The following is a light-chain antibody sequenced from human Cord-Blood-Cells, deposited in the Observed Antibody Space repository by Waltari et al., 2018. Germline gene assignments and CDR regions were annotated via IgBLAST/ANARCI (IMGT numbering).Light chain of an antibody. V-gene: IGKV1-27*01. J-gene: IGKJ1*01. CDR3: EKYNSAPRT. CDR2: GAS. Sequence: DIQMTQSPSSLSASVGDRVTITCRASQGISNYLAWSQQKPGKGPKLLIYGASTLTSGVPSRFSGRGSGTDFTLTISSLQPEDVGTYYCEKYNSAPRTFGQGTKVEIK. CDR1: QGISNY.